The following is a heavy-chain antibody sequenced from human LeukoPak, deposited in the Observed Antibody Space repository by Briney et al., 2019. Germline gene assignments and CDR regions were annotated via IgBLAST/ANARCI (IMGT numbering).Heavy chain of an antibody. CDR2: IYHGGST. V-gene: IGHV4-4*02. J-gene: IGHJ4*02. CDR1: GGSISTTDW. Sequence: PSGTLSLTCAVSGGSISTTDWWTWVRQPPGKGLEWIGEIYHGGSTHYNPSLKSRVTISVDKSKNQFSLKLSSVTAADTAAYYCARVHCDDTSCFYFDYWGQGTLVTVSS. CDR3: ARVHCDDTSCFYFDY. D-gene: IGHD2-2*01.